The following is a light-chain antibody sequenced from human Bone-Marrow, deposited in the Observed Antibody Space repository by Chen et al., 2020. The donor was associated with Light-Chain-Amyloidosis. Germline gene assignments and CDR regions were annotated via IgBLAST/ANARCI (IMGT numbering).Light chain of an antibody. CDR3: QVWDRSSDRPV. V-gene: IGLV3-21*02. CDR2: DDS. Sequence: SYVLTQPSSVSVAPGQTAPLACGGNNIGSTSVHWYQQTPGQAPLLVFYDDSDRPSGIPERLSGSNSGNTATLTISRVEAGDEADYYCQVWDRSSDRPVFGGGTKLTVL. J-gene: IGLJ3*02. CDR1: NIGSTS.